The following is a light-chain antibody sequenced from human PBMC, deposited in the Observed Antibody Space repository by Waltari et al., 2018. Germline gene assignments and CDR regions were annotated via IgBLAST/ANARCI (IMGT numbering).Light chain of an antibody. CDR1: RKDGGSFNL. CDR2: EGS. V-gene: IGLV2-23*01. CDR3: CSYAGSYNYV. Sequence: QSALTQPASLSGAPGQSITISCTGTRKDGGSFNLVSWYQQHPGKAPKLMIYEGSKRPSGVSNRFSGSKSGNTASLTISGLQAEDEADYYCCSYAGSYNYVFGTGTKVTVL. J-gene: IGLJ1*01.